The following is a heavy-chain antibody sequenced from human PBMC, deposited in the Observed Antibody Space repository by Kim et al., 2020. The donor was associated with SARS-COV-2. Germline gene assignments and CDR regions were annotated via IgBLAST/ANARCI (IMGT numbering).Heavy chain of an antibody. Sequence: GGSLRLSCAASGFTFSSYWMHWVRQAPGKGLVWVSRINSDGSSTSYADSVKGRFTISRDNAKNTLYLQMNSLRAEDTAVYYCARSVGYYYDSSGYYYYFDYWGQGTLVTVSS. CDR2: INSDGSST. CDR1: GFTFSSYW. J-gene: IGHJ4*02. CDR3: ARSVGYYYDSSGYYYYFDY. D-gene: IGHD3-22*01. V-gene: IGHV3-74*01.